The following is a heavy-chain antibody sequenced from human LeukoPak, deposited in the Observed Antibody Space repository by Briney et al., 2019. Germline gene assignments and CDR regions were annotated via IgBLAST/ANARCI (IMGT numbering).Heavy chain of an antibody. J-gene: IGHJ4*02. V-gene: IGHV3-23*01. CDR2: ISGSGGST. CDR3: AKGGGYCSGGSCYSPPY. D-gene: IGHD2-15*01. Sequence: GGSLRLSCAASGFTFSSYAMSWVRQAPGKGLEWVSAISGSGGSTYYADSVKGRFIISRDNSKNTLYLQMNSLRAEDTAVYYCAKGGGYCSGGSCYSPPYWGQGTLVTVSS. CDR1: GFTFSSYA.